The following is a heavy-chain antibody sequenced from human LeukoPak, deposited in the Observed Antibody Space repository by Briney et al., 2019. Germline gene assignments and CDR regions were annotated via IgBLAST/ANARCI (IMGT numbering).Heavy chain of an antibody. CDR3: ARDGSGGSCYEY. CDR2: IIPIFGTA. V-gene: IGHV1-69*13. Sequence: ASVKVSCKASGGTFSSYAISWVRQAPGQGLEWMGGIIPIFGTAKYAQKFQGRVTINADESTSTAYMELSSLRSEDTAVYYCARDGSGGSCYEYWGQGTLVTVSS. D-gene: IGHD2-15*01. CDR1: GGTFSSYA. J-gene: IGHJ4*02.